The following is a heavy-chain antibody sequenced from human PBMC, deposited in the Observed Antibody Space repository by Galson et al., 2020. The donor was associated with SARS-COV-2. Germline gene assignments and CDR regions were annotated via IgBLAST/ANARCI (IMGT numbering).Heavy chain of an antibody. CDR3: ARDPGFAGSGSYP. J-gene: IGHJ3*01. V-gene: IGHV3-33*01. D-gene: IGHD3-10*01. CDR2: IWYDGSNK. Sequence: GESLKISCAASGFTFSSYGMHWVRQAPGKGLEWVAVIWYDGSNKYYADTVKGRFTISRDNSKNTLYLQMNSLRAEDTAVYYCARDPGFAGSGSYPWGQGTMVTVSS. CDR1: GFTFSSYG.